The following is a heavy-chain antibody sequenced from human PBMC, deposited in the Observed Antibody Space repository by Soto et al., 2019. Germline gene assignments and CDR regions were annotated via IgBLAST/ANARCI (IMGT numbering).Heavy chain of an antibody. Sequence: SETLSLTCTVSGGSISSGDYYWSWIRRPPGKGLEWIGYIYYSGSTYYNPSLKSRVTISVDTSKNQFSLKLSSVTAADTAVYYCASYSYGYTFYDYWGQGTLVTVSS. CDR3: ASYSYGYTFYDY. CDR2: IYYSGST. J-gene: IGHJ4*02. CDR1: GGSISSGDYY. D-gene: IGHD5-18*01. V-gene: IGHV4-30-4*01.